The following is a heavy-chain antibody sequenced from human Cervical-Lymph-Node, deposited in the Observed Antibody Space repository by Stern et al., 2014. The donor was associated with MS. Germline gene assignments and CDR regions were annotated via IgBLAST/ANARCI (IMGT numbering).Heavy chain of an antibody. D-gene: IGHD3-22*01. CDR3: AAKKDYYDSSGDDAFDI. V-gene: IGHV1-58*01. J-gene: IGHJ3*02. Sequence: QLGQSGPEVKKPGTSVKVSCKASGFTFTSSAVQWVRQARGQRLEWIGLIVVGSGNTNYAQKFQERVTITRDMSTSTAYMELSSLRSEDTAVYYCAAKKDYYDSSGDDAFDIWGQGTMVTVSS. CDR2: IVVGSGNT. CDR1: GFTFTSSA.